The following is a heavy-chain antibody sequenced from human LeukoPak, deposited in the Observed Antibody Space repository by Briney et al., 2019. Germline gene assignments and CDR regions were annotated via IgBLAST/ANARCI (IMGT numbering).Heavy chain of an antibody. D-gene: IGHD2/OR15-2a*01. CDR2: IYVSGDT. V-gene: IGHV4-4*09. Sequence: SETLSLTCTVSGGSINSYYWSWIRQAPGKGLECICYIYVSGDTNYNPSLQSRGTLSLDTSKNQFSLRLSSVTAADTAVYYCARGARIFDSWGPGTLVTVSS. CDR3: ARGARIFDS. J-gene: IGHJ4*02. CDR1: GGSINSYY.